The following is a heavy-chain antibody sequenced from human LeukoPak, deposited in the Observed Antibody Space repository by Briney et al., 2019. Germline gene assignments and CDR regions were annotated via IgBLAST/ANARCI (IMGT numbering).Heavy chain of an antibody. Sequence: GGSLRLSCAVSGFTFSSYWMSWVRQAPGRGLEWVANIKQDGSEKYYVDSVKGRFTISRDNAKNSVFLQMNSLRAEDTAVYYCARARYYDSSGYYYYFGYWGQGTLVTVSS. V-gene: IGHV3-7*05. CDR3: ARARYYDSSGYYYYFGY. CDR1: GFTFSSYW. J-gene: IGHJ4*02. D-gene: IGHD3-22*01. CDR2: IKQDGSEK.